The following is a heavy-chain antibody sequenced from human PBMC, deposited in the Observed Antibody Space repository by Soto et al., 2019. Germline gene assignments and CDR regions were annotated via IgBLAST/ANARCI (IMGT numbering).Heavy chain of an antibody. CDR3: ARDVERGYPTYYGMDV. CDR2: IYSGGST. J-gene: IGHJ6*02. CDR1: GFTVSSNY. V-gene: IGHV3-53*01. Sequence: EVQLVESGGGLIQPGGSLRLSCAASGFTVSSNYMSWVRQAPGKGLEWVSVIYSGGSTYYADSVKGRFTISRDNSKNTLYLQMNSLRAEDTAVYYCARDVERGYPTYYGMDVWGQGTTVTVSS. D-gene: IGHD5-12*01.